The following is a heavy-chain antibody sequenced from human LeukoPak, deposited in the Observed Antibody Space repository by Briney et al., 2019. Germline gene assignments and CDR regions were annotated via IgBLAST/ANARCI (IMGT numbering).Heavy chain of an antibody. J-gene: IGHJ4*02. D-gene: IGHD3-16*01. CDR3: AKDAGDLTYYFDY. CDR1: GFTFDDYA. Sequence: SLRLSCAASGFTFDDYAMHWVRQAPGKGLEWVSGISWNSGSIGYADSVKGRFTISRDNAKNSLYLQMNSLRAEDTALYYCAKDAGDLTYYFDYWGQGTLVTVSS. CDR2: ISWNSGSI. V-gene: IGHV3-9*01.